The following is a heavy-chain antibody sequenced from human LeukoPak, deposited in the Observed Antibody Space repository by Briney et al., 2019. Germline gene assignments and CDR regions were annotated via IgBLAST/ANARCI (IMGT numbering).Heavy chain of an antibody. V-gene: IGHV4-59*12. CDR3: ARAFLWGSSPYYYYYYYMDV. J-gene: IGHJ6*03. D-gene: IGHD6-6*01. Sequence: PSETLSLTCTVPGGSMNNYYWSWIRQPPGKGLEWIAYIYYSGTTNYNPSLKSRVTISVDTSKNQFSLKLSSVTAADTAVYYCARAFLWGSSPYYYYYYYMDVWGKGTTVTVSS. CDR1: GGSMNNYY. CDR2: IYYSGTT.